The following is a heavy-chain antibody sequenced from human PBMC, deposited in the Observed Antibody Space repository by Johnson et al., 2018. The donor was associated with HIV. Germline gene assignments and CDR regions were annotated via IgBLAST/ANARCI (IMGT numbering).Heavy chain of an antibody. D-gene: IGHD3-22*01. Sequence: QVQLVESGGGVVQPGRSLRLSCAAFGFTFSSYGIHWVRQAPGKGLEWVAVIWYDGINKYYADSVKGRFTISRDNSKNTLYLQMNSLRAEDTAVYYCARPLSSGLGFDAFDIWGQGTMVTVSS. V-gene: IGHV3-33*01. CDR1: GFTFSSYG. J-gene: IGHJ3*02. CDR3: ARPLSSGLGFDAFDI. CDR2: IWYDGINK.